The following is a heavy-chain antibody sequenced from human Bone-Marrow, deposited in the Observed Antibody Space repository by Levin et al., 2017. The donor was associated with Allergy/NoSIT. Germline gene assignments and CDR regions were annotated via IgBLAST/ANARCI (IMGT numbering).Heavy chain of an antibody. J-gene: IGHJ6*02. Sequence: LSLTCAASGFTFSSYEMNWVRQAPGKGLEWVSYISSSGTTIYYADSVKGRFTISRDNAKNSLYLHMNSLRAEDTAVYYCAREPRWRRSFYYYYYGMDVWGQGTTVTVSS. CDR1: GFTFSSYE. CDR3: AREPRWRRSFYYYYYGMDV. D-gene: IGHD4-23*01. CDR2: ISSSGTTI. V-gene: IGHV3-48*03.